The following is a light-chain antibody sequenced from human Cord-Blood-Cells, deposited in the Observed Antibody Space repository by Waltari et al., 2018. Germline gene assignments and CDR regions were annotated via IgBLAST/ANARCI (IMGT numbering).Light chain of an antibody. CDR2: WAS. CDR1: QSVSYSSNNKNH. CDR3: QHYYSPTRT. Sequence: DIVMTQAPDSLAGSLGERATINCKSSQSVSYSSNNKNHLAWYQHKPGQPPKLLIYWASTRDCGVPDRFSGSGSGPDFTLTISSLQAEDVAAYYCQHYYSPTRTFAHGP. V-gene: IGKV4-1*01. J-gene: IGKJ1*01.